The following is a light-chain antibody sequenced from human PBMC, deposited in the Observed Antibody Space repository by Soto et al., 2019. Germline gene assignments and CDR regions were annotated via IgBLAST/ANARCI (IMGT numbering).Light chain of an antibody. CDR1: SSNIGAGYD. V-gene: IGLV1-40*01. J-gene: IGLJ1*01. CDR2: GNS. Sequence: QSVLTQPPSVSGAPGQRVTLSCTGSSSNIGAGYDVHWYQQLPGTAPKLLIYGNSNRPSGVPDRFSGSKSGTSTSLAITGLQAEDEADYYCQSYDSSLSGYVFGTGTKVTV. CDR3: QSYDSSLSGYV.